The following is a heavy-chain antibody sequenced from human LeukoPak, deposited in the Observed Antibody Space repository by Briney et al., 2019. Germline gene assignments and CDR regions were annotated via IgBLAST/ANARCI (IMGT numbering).Heavy chain of an antibody. J-gene: IGHJ6*03. CDR2: YHTGIT. V-gene: IGHV4-59*01. CDR3: ARDQREGWFGDPDGYYYYMDV. Sequence: YHTGITSYSPSLKSRVTISADTSQNQFSLKLSSVTAADTAVYYCARDQREGWFGDPDGYYYYMDVWGKGTTVTVSS. D-gene: IGHD3-10*01.